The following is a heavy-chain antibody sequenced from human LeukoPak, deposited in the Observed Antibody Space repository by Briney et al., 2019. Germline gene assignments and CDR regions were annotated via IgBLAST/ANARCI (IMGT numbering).Heavy chain of an antibody. CDR1: GGTFSSYA. J-gene: IGHJ5*02. CDR2: IIPILGIA. D-gene: IGHD3-22*01. CDR3: TRNYYDSSGYYNNNWFDP. Sequence: GASVKVSCKASGGTFSSYAIGWVRQAPGQGLEWMGRIIPILGIANYAQKFQGRVTITADKSTSTAYMELSSLRSEDTAVYYCTRNYYDSSGYYNNNWFDPWGQGTLVTVSS. V-gene: IGHV1-69*04.